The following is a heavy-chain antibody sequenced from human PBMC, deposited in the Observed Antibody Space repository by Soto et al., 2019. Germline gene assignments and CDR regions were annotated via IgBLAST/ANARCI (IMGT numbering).Heavy chain of an antibody. CDR3: AKNQPSWATRAAFDY. CDR2: ISGGSGDST. J-gene: IGHJ4*02. V-gene: IGHV3-23*01. Sequence: GGSLRLSCAASGFTFSNYAMNWVRQAPGKWLEWVSGISGGSGDSTFYADSVKGRFTISRDNSKNTLHLQMNSLRTEDTAVYYCAKNQPSWATRAAFDYWGQGTLVTVSS. CDR1: GFTFSNYA. D-gene: IGHD2-2*01.